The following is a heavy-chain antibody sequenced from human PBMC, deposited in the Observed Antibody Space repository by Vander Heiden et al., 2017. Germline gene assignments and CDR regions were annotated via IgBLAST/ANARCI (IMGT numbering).Heavy chain of an antibody. CDR2: ISWNSRSI. Sequence: EVQLVESGGGLVQPGRSLGLSCPASGFTFEYLAIPWVRQGPGKGLEWVSGISWNSRSIAYADSVKGRFTISRDNAKNSLYLQMNSLRPEDTALYYCAKDSADYGGFVDSWGQGTLVTVSS. CDR1: GFTFEYLA. J-gene: IGHJ4*02. D-gene: IGHD3-10*01. CDR3: AKDSADYGGFVDS. V-gene: IGHV3-9*01.